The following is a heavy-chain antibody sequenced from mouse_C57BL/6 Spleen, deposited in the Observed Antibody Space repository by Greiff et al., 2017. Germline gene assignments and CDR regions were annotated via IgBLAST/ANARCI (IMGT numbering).Heavy chain of an antibody. Sequence: QVQLQQSGPELVKPGASVKLSYKASGYTFTSYDINWVTQRPGPGLEWIGWISPRDGSTKYNEKFKGKATLTVDTSSSTAYMELHSLTSEDSAVYFCARFFFTTVVAEDWFADWGQGTLVTVSA. V-gene: IGHV1-85*01. CDR1: GYTFTSYD. CDR2: ISPRDGST. CDR3: ARFFFTTVVAEDWFAD. J-gene: IGHJ3*01. D-gene: IGHD1-1*01.